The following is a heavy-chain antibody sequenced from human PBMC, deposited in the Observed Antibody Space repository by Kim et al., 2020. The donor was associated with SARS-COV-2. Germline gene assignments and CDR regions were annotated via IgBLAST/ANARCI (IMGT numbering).Heavy chain of an antibody. V-gene: IGHV4-59*01. Sequence: SETLSLTCTVSGGSISSYYWSWIRQPPGKGLEWIGYIYYSGSTNYNPSLKSRVTISVDTSKNQFSLKLSSVTAADTAVYYCARGWRSYLIDYWGQGTLVTVSS. CDR1: GGSISSYY. CDR2: IYYSGST. J-gene: IGHJ4*02. CDR3: ARGWRSYLIDY. D-gene: IGHD3-3*01.